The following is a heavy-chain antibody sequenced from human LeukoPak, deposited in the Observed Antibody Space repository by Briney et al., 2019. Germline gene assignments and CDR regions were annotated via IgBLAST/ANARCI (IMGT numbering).Heavy chain of an antibody. CDR1: GYTLTELS. V-gene: IGHV1-24*01. CDR2: FDPEDGET. D-gene: IGHD6-19*01. J-gene: IGHJ5*02. CDR3: AAIAVDGTGSFDP. Sequence: ASVKVSCKVSGYTLTELSMHWVRQAPGKVLGWMGGFDPEDGETIYAQKFQGRVTMTEDTSTDTAYMELSSLRSEDTAVYYCAAIAVDGTGSFDPWGQGTLVTVSS.